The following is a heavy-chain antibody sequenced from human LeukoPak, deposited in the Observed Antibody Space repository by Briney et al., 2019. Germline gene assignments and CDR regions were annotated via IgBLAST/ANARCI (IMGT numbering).Heavy chain of an antibody. CDR2: INPSGGST. CDR1: GYTFTGYY. CDR3: ARSGRGTYYYFDL. V-gene: IGHV1-46*01. D-gene: IGHD1-26*01. Sequence: ASVKVSCKASGYTFTGYYMHWVRQAPGQGLEWMGIINPSGGSTSYAQKFQGRVTMTRDMSTSTAYMELRSLRSDDTAVYYCARSGRGTYYYFDLWGQGTLVTVSS. J-gene: IGHJ4*02.